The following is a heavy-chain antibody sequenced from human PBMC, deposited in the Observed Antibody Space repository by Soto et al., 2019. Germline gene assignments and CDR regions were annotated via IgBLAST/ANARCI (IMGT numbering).Heavy chain of an antibody. D-gene: IGHD3-3*01. CDR1: GGSISSGGYY. CDR3: ARVHPASPLEWLGFDY. J-gene: IGHJ4*02. CDR2: IYYSGST. Sequence: QVQLQESGPGLVKPSQTLSLTCTVSGGSISSGGYYWSWIRQHPGKGLEWIGYIYYSGSTYYNPSLKSRVTISVDTSKNQFSLKLSSVTAADTAVYYCARVHPASPLEWLGFDYWGQGTLVTVSS. V-gene: IGHV4-31*03.